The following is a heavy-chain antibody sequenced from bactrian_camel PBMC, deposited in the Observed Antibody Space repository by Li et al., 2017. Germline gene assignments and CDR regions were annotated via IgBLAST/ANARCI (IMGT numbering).Heavy chain of an antibody. V-gene: IGHV3S54*01. J-gene: IGHJ4*01. D-gene: IGHD2*01. CDR3: AADTKYLSGDRISLRSGSEYTY. Sequence: QVQLVESGGGSVQAGGSLRLSCAASGYPYKTKCMGWFCQAPGKEREGVAFIYTKGGDDYYADSVKGRFTISIDKDKNTLYLQMDRLVPEDTAMYYCAADTKYLSGDRISLRSGSEYTYWGQGTQVTVS. CDR2: IYTKGGDD. CDR1: GYPYKTKC.